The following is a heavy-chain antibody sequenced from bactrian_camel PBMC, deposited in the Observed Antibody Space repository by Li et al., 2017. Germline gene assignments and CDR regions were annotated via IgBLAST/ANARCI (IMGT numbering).Heavy chain of an antibody. Sequence: DVQLVESGGGAVQAGGTLRLSCAASGYSTNRKYLAWFRQGAGKARQGVAAISTHYGPESWYRDFAEDRFTISKDKAKDTVYLQMNSLKPEDTAKYSCKTNCMPLGDYWFLSDSGYWGLGTQVTVS. V-gene: IGHV3S40*01. D-gene: IGHD3*01. J-gene: IGHJ6*01. CDR2: ISTHYGPES. CDR3: KTNCMPLGDYWFLSDSGY. CDR1: GYSTNRKY.